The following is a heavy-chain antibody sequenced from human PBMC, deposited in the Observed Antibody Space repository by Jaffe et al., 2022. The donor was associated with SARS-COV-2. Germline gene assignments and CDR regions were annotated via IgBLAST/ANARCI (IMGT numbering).Heavy chain of an antibody. CDR3: ARSVDIVATITQPFDY. J-gene: IGHJ4*02. CDR1: GYTFTGYY. D-gene: IGHD5-12*01. Sequence: QVQLVQSGAEVKKPGASVKVSCKASGYTFTGYYMHWVRQAPGQGLEWMGWINPNSGGTNYAQKFQGRVTMTRDTSISTAYMELSRLRSDDTAVYYCARSVDIVATITQPFDYWGQGTLVTVSS. V-gene: IGHV1-2*02. CDR2: INPNSGGT.